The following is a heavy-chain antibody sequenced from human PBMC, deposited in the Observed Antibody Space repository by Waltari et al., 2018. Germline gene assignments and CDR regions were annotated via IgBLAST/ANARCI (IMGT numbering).Heavy chain of an antibody. D-gene: IGHD6-19*01. CDR1: GGSISSYY. V-gene: IGHV4-59*01. Sequence: QVQLQESGPGLVKPSETLSLTCTVSGGSISSYYWSWIRQPPGKGLEWIGYIYYSGSTNHNPSLKSRVTISVDTSKNQFSLKLSSVTAADTAVYYCARAPYSSGWYDLDYWGQGTLVTVSS. CDR2: IYYSGST. J-gene: IGHJ4*02. CDR3: ARAPYSSGWYDLDY.